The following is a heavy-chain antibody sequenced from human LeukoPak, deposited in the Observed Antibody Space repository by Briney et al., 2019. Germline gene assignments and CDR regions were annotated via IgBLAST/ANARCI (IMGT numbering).Heavy chain of an antibody. CDR2: INHTVIT. CDR3: ARRSWYMRMSGWFDP. D-gene: IGHD6-13*01. V-gene: IGHV4-34*01. CDR1: GVSFSGYY. Sequence: SQTLSLTSAVYGVSFSGYYCSSIRQPPRKRLKCIGGINHTVITNYNPSLKTPITISVDTSKNQFSLKLSSVTAADTAVYYCARRSWYMRMSGWFDPWGQGTLVTVSS. J-gene: IGHJ5*02.